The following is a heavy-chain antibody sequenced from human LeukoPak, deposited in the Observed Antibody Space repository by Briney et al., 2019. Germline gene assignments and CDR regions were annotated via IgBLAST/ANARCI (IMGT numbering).Heavy chain of an antibody. Sequence: GGSLRLSCAASGFTFSSYGMHWVRQAPGKGLEWVAFIRYDGSNKYCADSVKGRFTISRDNSKNTLYLQMNSLRAEDTAVYYCAKDLSRGSYKLTPYYFDYWGQGTLVTVSS. J-gene: IGHJ4*02. V-gene: IGHV3-30*02. CDR3: AKDLSRGSYKLTPYYFDY. CDR2: IRYDGSNK. D-gene: IGHD1-26*01. CDR1: GFTFSSYG.